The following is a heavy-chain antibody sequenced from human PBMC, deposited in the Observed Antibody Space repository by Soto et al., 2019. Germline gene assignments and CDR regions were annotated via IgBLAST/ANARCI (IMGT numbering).Heavy chain of an antibody. V-gene: IGHV3-53*01. Sequence: GGSLRLSCAASGFTVSSNYMSWVRQAPGKGLEWVSVIYSGGSTYYADSVKGRFTISRDNSKNTLYLQMNSLRAEDTAVYYCAGGMGLASSGIDYWGQGTLVTVSS. D-gene: IGHD3-16*01. J-gene: IGHJ4*02. CDR2: IYSGGST. CDR1: GFTVSSNY. CDR3: AGGMGLASSGIDY.